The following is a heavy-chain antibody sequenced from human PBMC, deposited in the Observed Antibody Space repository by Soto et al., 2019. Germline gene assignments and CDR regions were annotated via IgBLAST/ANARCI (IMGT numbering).Heavy chain of an antibody. CDR2: VHDSWGS. V-gene: IGHV4-59*08. CDR1: GGSISSYY. CDR3: ARQGFGALHGLVAV. J-gene: IGHJ6*02. Sequence: QVPLQASGPGLVKPSETLSLSCTVSGGSISSYYWSWIRQTPGKGLEWIGYVHDSWGSNYNPSLKSRVAIALDTSKRQFSLKLTSVTATDTAVYYCARQGFGALHGLVAVWGQGTTVTVSS. D-gene: IGHD3-10*01.